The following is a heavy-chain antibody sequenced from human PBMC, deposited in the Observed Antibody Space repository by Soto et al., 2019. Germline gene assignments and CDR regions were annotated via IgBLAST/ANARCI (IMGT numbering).Heavy chain of an antibody. Sequence: EVQLVESGGGLVQPGGSLRLSCAASGFTLSSYWMNWVRQAPGKGLEWVANIKQDGSDKYYVDSVKGRFFISRDNAKNSLYLQIDSLRAEETAVYYCARDADASGWYHYGMDVWGQGTMVTVSS. CDR2: IKQDGSDK. J-gene: IGHJ6*02. V-gene: IGHV3-7*01. D-gene: IGHD6-19*01. CDR1: GFTLSSYW. CDR3: ARDADASGWYHYGMDV.